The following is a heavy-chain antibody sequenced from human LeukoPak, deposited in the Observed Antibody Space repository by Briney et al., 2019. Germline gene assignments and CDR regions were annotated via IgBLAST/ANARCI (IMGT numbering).Heavy chain of an antibody. CDR1: GYTFTSYY. D-gene: IGHD3-22*01. V-gene: IGHV1-46*01. J-gene: IGHJ4*02. Sequence: ASVTVSCKASGYTFTSYYMHWVRQAPGQGLEWMGIINPSGGSTSYAQKFQGRVTMTRDTSTSTVYMELSSLRSEDTAVYYCARVRYYYDSSGSGGPADYWGQGTLVTVSS. CDR2: INPSGGST. CDR3: ARVRYYYDSSGSGGPADY.